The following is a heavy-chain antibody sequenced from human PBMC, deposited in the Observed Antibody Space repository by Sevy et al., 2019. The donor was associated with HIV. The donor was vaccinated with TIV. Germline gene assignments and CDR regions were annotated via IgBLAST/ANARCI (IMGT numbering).Heavy chain of an antibody. D-gene: IGHD2-2*01. V-gene: IGHV4-59*01. J-gene: IGHJ4*01. CDR3: ARDMLGYCSSTSCYAEGYFDY. CDR2: IYYSGST. CDR1: GGSISSYY. Sequence: SETLSLTCTVSGGSISSYYWSWIRQPPGKGLEWIGYIYYSGSTNYNPSLKSRVTISVDTSKNQFSLKLSSVTAADTAVSYCARDMLGYCSSTSCYAEGYFDYWGHGTLGTVSS.